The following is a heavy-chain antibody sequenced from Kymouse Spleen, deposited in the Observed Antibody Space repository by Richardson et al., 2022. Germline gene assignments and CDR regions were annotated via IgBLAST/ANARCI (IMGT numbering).Heavy chain of an antibody. Sequence: EVQLVESGGGLIQPGGSLRLSCAASGFTVSSNYMSWVRQAPGKGLEWVSVIYSGGSTYYADSVKGRFTISRDNSKNTLYLQMNSLRAEDTAVYYCARDSCTNGVCYRFDYWGQGTLVTVSS. V-gene: IGHV3-53*01. CDR3: ARDSCTNGVCYRFDY. J-gene: IGHJ4*02. CDR1: GFTVSSNY. CDR2: IYSGGST. D-gene: IGHD2-8*01.